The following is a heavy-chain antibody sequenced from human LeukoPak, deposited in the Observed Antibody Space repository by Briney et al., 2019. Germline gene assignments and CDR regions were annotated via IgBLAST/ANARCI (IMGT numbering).Heavy chain of an antibody. J-gene: IGHJ5*02. V-gene: IGHV3-23*01. Sequence: GGSLRLSCAASGFTFSNYAMSWVRQAPGKGLEWVAAIIGSGATTHYGNSAKGRFTISRDNSKNILYLQMNGLGADDTAVYYCAKDRESTGWYSWGQGTLVTVSS. D-gene: IGHD6-19*01. CDR1: GFTFSNYA. CDR2: IIGSGATT. CDR3: AKDRESTGWYS.